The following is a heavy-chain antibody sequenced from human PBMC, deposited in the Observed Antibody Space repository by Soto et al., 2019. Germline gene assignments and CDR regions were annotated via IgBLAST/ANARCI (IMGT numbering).Heavy chain of an antibody. CDR2: ISPLFGTP. V-gene: IGHV1-69*01. D-gene: IGHD3-10*01. CDR3: SRDRDVYGSGKYYNRIDF. J-gene: IGHJ4*02. CDR1: GGIFSTYA. Sequence: QVQLVQSGAEVKKPGSSEKDSCKASGGIFSTYATSWMRQAPGQGLECMGGISPLFGTPNYAQRFQGRVTITAVESTSTAYMELSRLRSEHTAVYYCSRDRDVYGSGKYYNRIDFWGQGTLVTVSS.